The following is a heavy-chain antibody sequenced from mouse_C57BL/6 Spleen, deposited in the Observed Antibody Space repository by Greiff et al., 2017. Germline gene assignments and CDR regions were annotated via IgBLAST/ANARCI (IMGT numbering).Heavy chain of an antibody. Sequence: EVQLVESGAGLVKPGGSLKLSCAASGFTFSSYAMSWVRQTPEKRLEWVAYISSGGDYIYYADTVKGRCTISRDNAWNTHYLQMSSLQSEDTAMYYCARVYGSSYNFGYWGQGTTLTVSS. V-gene: IGHV5S21*01. J-gene: IGHJ2*01. CDR2: ISSGGDYI. CDR3: ARVYGSSYNFGY. D-gene: IGHD1-1*01. CDR1: GFTFSSYA.